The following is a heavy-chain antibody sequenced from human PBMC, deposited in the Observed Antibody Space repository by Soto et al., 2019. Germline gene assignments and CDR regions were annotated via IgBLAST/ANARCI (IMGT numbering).Heavy chain of an antibody. D-gene: IGHD3-10*01. CDR1: GDSISSSY. J-gene: IGHJ5*02. V-gene: IGHV4-59*01. CDR3: ARTYYGSGSYES. CDR2: IYYSGST. Sequence: SETLCLTCTVSGDSISSSYWRWIRQPPGKGLEWIGYIYYSGSTKYNPSLKSRVTISIHKSMNQFSLKLTSVTAADTAVYYCARTYYGSGSYESWGQGTLVTVSS.